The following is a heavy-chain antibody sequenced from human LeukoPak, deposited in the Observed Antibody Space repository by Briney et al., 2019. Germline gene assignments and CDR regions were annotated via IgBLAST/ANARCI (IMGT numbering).Heavy chain of an antibody. CDR1: GGSIRSYY. D-gene: IGHD6-13*01. J-gene: IGHJ3*02. V-gene: IGHV4-59*01. CDR3: ARARDSSSWYRFAFDI. Sequence: PSETLSLTCTVSGGSIRSYYWSWIRQPPGKGLEWIGYIYNSGSTKNNPALKSRVTMSVDTSKNQFSLKLSSVTAADTAVYYCARARDSSSWYRFAFDIWGQGTMVTVSS. CDR2: IYNSGST.